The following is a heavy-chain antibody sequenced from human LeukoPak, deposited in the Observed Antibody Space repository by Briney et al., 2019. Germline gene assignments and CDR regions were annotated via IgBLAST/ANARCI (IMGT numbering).Heavy chain of an antibody. CDR2: ISSRSSYI. Sequence: PGGSLRLSCAASGFTFSSYSMNWVRQAPGKGLEWVSSISSRSSYIYYADSVKGRVTISRDNAKNSLYLQMNSLRAEDTAVYYCARDPYGDYDYWGQGTLVTVSS. CDR1: GFTFSSYS. V-gene: IGHV3-21*01. CDR3: ARDPYGDYDY. D-gene: IGHD4-17*01. J-gene: IGHJ4*02.